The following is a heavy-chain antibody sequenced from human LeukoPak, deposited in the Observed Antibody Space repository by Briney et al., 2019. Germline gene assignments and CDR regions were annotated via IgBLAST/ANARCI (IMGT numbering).Heavy chain of an antibody. CDR1: GYSISTLSN. CDR3: AREKALMDHYDFSGYDWEY. D-gene: IGHD3-22*01. Sequence: SQTLSLTCTVSGYSISTLSNWGWIRQSPGKGLEWVASIYHGGSTYYNPSLRGRVTISMDTSKNQISLTLTSVTAADTAVYYCAREKALMDHYDFSGYDWEYWGQGSLVIVSS. CDR2: IYHGGST. V-gene: IGHV4-38-2*02. J-gene: IGHJ4*02.